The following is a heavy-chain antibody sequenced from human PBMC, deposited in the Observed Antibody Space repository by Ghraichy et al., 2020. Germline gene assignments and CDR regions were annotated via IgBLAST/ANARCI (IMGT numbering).Heavy chain of an antibody. V-gene: IGHV3-23*01. J-gene: IGHJ6*02. CDR1: GFTFSSYA. CDR3: ATDSSSYGTYYYYGMDV. Sequence: GGSLRLSCAASGFTFSSYAMSWVRQAPGKGLEWVSAISGSGGSTYYADSVKGRFTISRDNSKNTLYLQMNSLRAEDTAVYYCATDSSSYGTYYYYGMDVWGQGTTVTVSS. CDR2: ISGSGGST. D-gene: IGHD6-6*01.